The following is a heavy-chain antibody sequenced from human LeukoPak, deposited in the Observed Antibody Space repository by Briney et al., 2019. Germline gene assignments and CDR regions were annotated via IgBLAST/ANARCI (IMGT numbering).Heavy chain of an antibody. V-gene: IGHV3-15*01. CDR3: TTDPIYDILTGYFDY. D-gene: IGHD3-9*01. CDR1: GFTFSSYG. J-gene: IGHJ4*02. Sequence: PGGSLRLSCAASGFTFSSYGMHWVRQAPGKGLEWVGRIKSKTDGGTTDYAAPVKGRFTISRDDSKNTLYLQMNSLKTEDTAVYYCTTDPIYDILTGYFDYWGQGTLVTVSS. CDR2: IKSKTDGGTT.